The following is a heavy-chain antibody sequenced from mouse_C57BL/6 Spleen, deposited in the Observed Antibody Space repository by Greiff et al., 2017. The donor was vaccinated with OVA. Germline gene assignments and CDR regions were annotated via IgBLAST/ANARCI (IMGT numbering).Heavy chain of an antibody. J-gene: IGHJ3*01. Sequence: VKLQQSGPELVKPGASVKISCKASGYAFSSSWMNWVKQRPGKGLEWIGRIYPGDGDTNYNGKFKGKATLTADKSSSTAYMQLSSLTSEDSAVYCCARSIYDYEDRCAYWGEGTLGTVSA. CDR2: IYPGDGDT. CDR1: GYAFSSSW. D-gene: IGHD2-4*01. V-gene: IGHV1-82*01. CDR3: ARSIYDYEDRCAY.